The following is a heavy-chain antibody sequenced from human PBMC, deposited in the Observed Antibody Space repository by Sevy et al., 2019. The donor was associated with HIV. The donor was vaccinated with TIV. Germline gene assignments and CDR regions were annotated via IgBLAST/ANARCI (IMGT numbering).Heavy chain of an antibody. CDR1: GYFFTGYY. J-gene: IGHJ4*02. Sequence: ASVKVSCKASGYFFTGYYLHWVRQTPGQGLEWMGRINPNSGGTNYAQNFQGRVTMTRDTSISTAYMELSRLRSDDTAVDYWARGGGYSSGWWTFDYWGQGSLVTVSS. V-gene: IGHV1-2*06. CDR2: INPNSGGT. D-gene: IGHD6-19*01. CDR3: ARGGGYSSGWWTFDY.